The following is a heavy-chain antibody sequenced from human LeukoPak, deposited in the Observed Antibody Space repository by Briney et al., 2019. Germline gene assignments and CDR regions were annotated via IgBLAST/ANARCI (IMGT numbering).Heavy chain of an antibody. CDR1: GFTFSSYG. J-gene: IGHJ4*02. V-gene: IGHV3-30*02. CDR2: IRYDGSNK. D-gene: IGHD6-19*01. Sequence: PGGSLRLSCAASGFTFSSYGMHWGRQAPGKGLEWVAFIRYDGSNKYYADSVKGRFTISRDNSKNTLYLQMNSLRAEDTAVYYCAKDLAGYSSGWYGPSFDYWGQGTLVTVSS. CDR3: AKDLAGYSSGWYGPSFDY.